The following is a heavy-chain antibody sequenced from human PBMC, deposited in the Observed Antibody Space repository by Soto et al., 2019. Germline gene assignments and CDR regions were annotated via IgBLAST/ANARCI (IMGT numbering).Heavy chain of an antibody. CDR3: ANGRGGSGSLTPRVDF. CDR1: GFTFNNYA. D-gene: IGHD3-10*01. Sequence: EVQLLESGGGLVQPGGSLRLSCAASGFTFNNYAMSWVRQAPGKGLEWVSAISGGGDTTSYADSVKGRFTVSRDGSKNTLYLQMTSLSAEDTAVYYCANGRGGSGSLTPRVDFWGQGTLVTVSS. V-gene: IGHV3-23*01. J-gene: IGHJ4*02. CDR2: ISGGGDTT.